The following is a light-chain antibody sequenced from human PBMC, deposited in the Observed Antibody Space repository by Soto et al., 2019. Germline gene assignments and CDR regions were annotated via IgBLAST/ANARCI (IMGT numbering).Light chain of an antibody. J-gene: IGLJ3*02. Sequence: QSVLTQPASVSGSPGQSITISCTGTSSDVGLYNLVSWYQQLPGKAPKLIIYEVNERPSGISDRFSGSKSGNTASLTISGLQDEDEAYDYCCSYVGSSILMFGGATKVTVL. CDR3: CSYVGSSILM. V-gene: IGLV2-23*02. CDR1: SSDVGLYNL. CDR2: EVN.